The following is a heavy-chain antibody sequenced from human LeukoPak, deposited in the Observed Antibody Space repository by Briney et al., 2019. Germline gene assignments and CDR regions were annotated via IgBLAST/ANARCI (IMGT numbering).Heavy chain of an antibody. CDR2: ISAYNGNT. V-gene: IGHV1-18*01. CDR1: GYTFTSYG. CDR3: ARNRILKTGTTEPWFY. J-gene: IGHJ4*02. Sequence: ASVKVSCKASGYTFTSYGISWVRQAPGQGLEWMGWISAYNGNTNYAQKLQGRVTMTTDTSTSTAYMELRSLRSDDTAVYYCARNRILKTGTTEPWFYWGQGTLVTVSS. D-gene: IGHD1-7*01.